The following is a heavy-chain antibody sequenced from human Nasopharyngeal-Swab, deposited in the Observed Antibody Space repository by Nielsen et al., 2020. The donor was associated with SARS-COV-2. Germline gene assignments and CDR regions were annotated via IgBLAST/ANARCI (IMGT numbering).Heavy chain of an antibody. D-gene: IGHD5-24*01. V-gene: IGHV3-33*01. CDR3: ARDRVGWLQLSPDAFDI. J-gene: IGHJ3*02. CDR2: IWYDGSYK. Sequence: GESLKISCTVSGFTFRSYGMHRGRQAQGKGREWVAVIWYDGSYKYYGDSVKGRFTISRDNSKNTLYLEMNNLRVEDTAVYYCARDRVGWLQLSPDAFDIWGQGTMVTVSS. CDR1: GFTFRSYG.